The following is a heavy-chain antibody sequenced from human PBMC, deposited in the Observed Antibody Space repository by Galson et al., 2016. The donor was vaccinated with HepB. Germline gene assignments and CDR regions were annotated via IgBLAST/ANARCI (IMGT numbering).Heavy chain of an antibody. J-gene: IGHJ4*02. Sequence: SETLSLTCAVSGASINSNNWWTWVRQTPGRGPEWIGEMYHSGTTYYNPSLQGRVTISLDTSNNQFSLRLTSVTAADTAIYYCAYVRAGCSYTSCYFDSWGQGTLVTVSS. V-gene: IGHV4-4*02. CDR1: GASINSNNW. CDR2: MYHSGTT. D-gene: IGHD2-2*01. CDR3: AYVRAGCSYTSCYFDS.